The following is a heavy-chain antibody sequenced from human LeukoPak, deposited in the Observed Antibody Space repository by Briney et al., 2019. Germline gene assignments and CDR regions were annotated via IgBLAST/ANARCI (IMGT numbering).Heavy chain of an antibody. D-gene: IGHD3-22*01. V-gene: IGHV3-23*01. CDR3: AKAGDTTGAYYYDSSGYPYLNN. CDR1: GFTFSSYA. CDR2: ISGSGGST. Sequence: GGSLRLSCAASGFTFSSYAMSWVRQAPGKGLEWVSAISGSGGSTYYADSVKGRFTISRDNSKNTLYLQMNILRAEDTAVYYCAKAGDTTGAYYYDSSGYPYLNNWGQGTLVTVSS. J-gene: IGHJ4*02.